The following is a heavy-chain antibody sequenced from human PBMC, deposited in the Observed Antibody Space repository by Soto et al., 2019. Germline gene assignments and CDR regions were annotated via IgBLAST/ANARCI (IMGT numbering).Heavy chain of an antibody. CDR3: ARGSGNCSGGSCYSVFVP. V-gene: IGHV4-34*01. CDR1: GGSFSGYY. CDR2: INHSGST. J-gene: IGHJ5*02. Sequence: QVQLQQWGAGLLKPSETLSLTCAVYGGSFSGYYWSWIRQPPGKGLEWIGEINHSGSTNYNPSLKSRVTISVDTSKNQFSLKLSSVTAADTAVYYCARGSGNCSGGSCYSVFVPWGQGTLVTVSS. D-gene: IGHD2-15*01.